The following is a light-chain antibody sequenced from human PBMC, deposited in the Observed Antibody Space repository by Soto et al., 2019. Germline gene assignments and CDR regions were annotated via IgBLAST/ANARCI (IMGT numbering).Light chain of an antibody. J-gene: IGKJ5*01. CDR1: PTVSSN. CDR2: GAS. V-gene: IGKV3D-15*01. Sequence: EIVMTQSPDTLSLSPGERATPSCRASPTVSSNFLAWWPQRPCQAPRLLIYGASTRAAGIPDRFSGSGSGTEFTLIISSLQSEDDALYYCQQYNKWPPAITFGQGTRVEIK. CDR3: QQYNKWPPAIT.